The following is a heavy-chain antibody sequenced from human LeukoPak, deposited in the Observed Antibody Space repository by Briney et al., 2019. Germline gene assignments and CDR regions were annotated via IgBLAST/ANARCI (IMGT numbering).Heavy chain of an antibody. CDR2: IYSGGST. CDR1: GFTVSSNY. D-gene: IGHD4-17*01. CDR3: ASVMTTVTTNYYYYYMDV. V-gene: IGHV3-53*01. Sequence: GGSLRLSCAASGFTVSSNYMSWVRQAPGKGLEWVSVIYSGGSTYYADSVKGRSTISRDNSKNTLYLQMNSLRAEDTAVYYCASVMTTVTTNYYYYYMDVWGKGTTVTVSS. J-gene: IGHJ6*03.